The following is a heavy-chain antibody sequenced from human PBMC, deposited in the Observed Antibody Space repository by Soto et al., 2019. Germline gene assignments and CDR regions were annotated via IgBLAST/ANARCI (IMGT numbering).Heavy chain of an antibody. J-gene: IGHJ3*01. D-gene: IGHD1-26*01. CDR1: GFAFSIYS. CDR3: AFEKVGAPSVHYSEF. CDR2: IMPGSSHI. Sequence: GGSLRLSCAASGFAFSIYSMNWVRQAPGKGLEWVSYIMPGSSHIFYADSVKGRFTISRDNAKNSLYLQMNSLRAEDTAVYYCAFEKVGAPSVHYSEFWGQGTMITVSS. V-gene: IGHV3-48*01.